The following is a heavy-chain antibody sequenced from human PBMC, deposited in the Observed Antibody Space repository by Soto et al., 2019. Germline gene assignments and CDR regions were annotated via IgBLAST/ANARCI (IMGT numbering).Heavy chain of an antibody. J-gene: IGHJ4*02. CDR1: GGSISSSSYY. CDR3: ASHKGFLEWLFYYFDY. V-gene: IGHV4-39*01. D-gene: IGHD3-3*01. Sequence: QLQLQESGPGLVKPSETLSLTCTVSGGSISSSSYYWGWIRQPPGKGLEWIGSIYYSGSTYYNPSLKSRVTISVDTSKNQFSLKLSSVTAADTSVYYCASHKGFLEWLFYYFDYWGQGTLVTVSS. CDR2: IYYSGST.